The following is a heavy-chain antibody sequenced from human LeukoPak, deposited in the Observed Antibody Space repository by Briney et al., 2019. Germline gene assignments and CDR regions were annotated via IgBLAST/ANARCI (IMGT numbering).Heavy chain of an antibody. J-gene: IGHJ4*02. V-gene: IGHV4-59*01. CDR1: GGSINNYY. CDR2: IYYSGST. Sequence: SETLSLTCTVSGGSINNYYWSWIRQPPGKGLEWVGYIYYSGSTNYNPSLKSRVTISVDTSKNQFSLRLSSVPAADTAVYYCARVTGYMTEDYFDYWGQGTLITVSS. CDR3: ARVTGYMTEDYFDY. D-gene: IGHD6-13*01.